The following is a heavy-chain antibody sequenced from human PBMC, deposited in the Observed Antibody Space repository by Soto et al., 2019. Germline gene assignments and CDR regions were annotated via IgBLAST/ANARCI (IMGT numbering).Heavy chain of an antibody. V-gene: IGHV1-3*01. CDR2: INADNGDT. CDR3: AREGTIWGTYRSFLDY. D-gene: IGHD3-16*02. CDR1: GYTFTAYA. Sequence: ALVKVSCKASGYTFTAYAMHWVRQAPGQRLEWMGWINADNGDTKYSQNFQGRVTITRDTSATTAYMELSSLRSEDTAVYYCAREGTIWGTYRSFLDYWGQGTLVTVSS. J-gene: IGHJ4*02.